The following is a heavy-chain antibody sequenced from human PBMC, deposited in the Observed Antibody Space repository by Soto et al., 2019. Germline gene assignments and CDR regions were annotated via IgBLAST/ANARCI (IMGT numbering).Heavy chain of an antibody. CDR3: AREGYSYGSLDY. CDR1: GFTFRNYP. CDR2: ISKDGSNK. J-gene: IGHJ4*03. Sequence: GGSLRLSCAASGFTFRNYPMHWVRQAPGEGLEWVASISKDGSNKNYADSGKDRFTISRDNSKNTLYLQINSLRGGDTAVYYCAREGYSYGSLDYWGQGTLVTVSS. V-gene: IGHV3-30*04. D-gene: IGHD5-18*01.